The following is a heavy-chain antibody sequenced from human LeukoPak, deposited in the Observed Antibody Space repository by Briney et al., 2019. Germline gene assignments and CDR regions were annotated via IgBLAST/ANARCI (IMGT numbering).Heavy chain of an antibody. Sequence: PGGSLRLSCAASGFTFNTYVMSWVRQAPGKGLEWVSTISSSGGTTYYADSVKGRFTISRDNSKNTLYLQMNSLRAEDTAVYYCARRALDAFDIWGQGTMVTVSS. V-gene: IGHV3-23*01. J-gene: IGHJ3*02. CDR2: ISSSGGTT. CDR1: GFTFNTYV. CDR3: ARRALDAFDI.